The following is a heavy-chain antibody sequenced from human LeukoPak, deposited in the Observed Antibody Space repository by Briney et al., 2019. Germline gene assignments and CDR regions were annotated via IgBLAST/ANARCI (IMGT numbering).Heavy chain of an antibody. V-gene: IGHV3-30*04. Sequence: GGSLRLSCAASGFTFSSYAMHWVRQAPGKGLEWVAVISYDGSNKYYADSVKGRFTISRDNSKNTLYLQMNSLRAEDTAVYYCARADVLRFLEWLPQSDYCGQGTLVTVSS. D-gene: IGHD3-3*01. J-gene: IGHJ4*02. CDR3: ARADVLRFLEWLPQSDY. CDR2: ISYDGSNK. CDR1: GFTFSSYA.